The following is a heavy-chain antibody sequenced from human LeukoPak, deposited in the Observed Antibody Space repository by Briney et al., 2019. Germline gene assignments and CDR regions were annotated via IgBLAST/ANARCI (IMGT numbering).Heavy chain of an antibody. D-gene: IGHD3-22*01. V-gene: IGHV4-34*01. CDR2: MSYSGRA. Sequence: PSETLSLTCAVYGGSFSGYYWSWIRQPPGKRLEGIGTMSYSGRANYNPSLKSRVTISADTSKNQFSLKLSSVTAADTAVYYCARRAMSSGYDGWYFDLWGRGTLVTVSS. J-gene: IGHJ2*01. CDR1: GGSFSGYY. CDR3: ARRAMSSGYDGWYFDL.